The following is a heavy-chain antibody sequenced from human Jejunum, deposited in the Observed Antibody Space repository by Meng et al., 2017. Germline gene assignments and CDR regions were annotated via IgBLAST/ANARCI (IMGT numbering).Heavy chain of an antibody. CDR2: IYISGNT. D-gene: IGHD3-9*01. CDR3: AREDLYHDILTGYRGGDSFDM. J-gene: IGHJ3*02. CDR1: TGSVDRSTYY. V-gene: IGHV4-61*02. Sequence: LRLSCTVTTGSVDRSTYYWSWIRQPAGKGLEWIGRIYISGNTNYNPSLKSRVAMSIDKSKNQFSLKLSSVTAADTAVYYCAREDLYHDILTGYRGGDSFDMWGQGTMVTVSS.